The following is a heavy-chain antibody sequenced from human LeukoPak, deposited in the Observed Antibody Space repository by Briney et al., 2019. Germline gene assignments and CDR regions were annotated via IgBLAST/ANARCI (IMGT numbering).Heavy chain of an antibody. V-gene: IGHV3-21*01. Sequence: GGSLRLSCTASGFTFSSYSMNWVRQAPGKGLEWVSSISTSSSYIYYADSVKGRFTISRDNAKNSLYLQMNSLRAEDTAVYYCARDGDYYGSGSYRDGFDIWGQGTMVTVSS. CDR1: GFTFSSYS. J-gene: IGHJ3*02. CDR3: ARDGDYYGSGSYRDGFDI. D-gene: IGHD3-10*01. CDR2: ISTSSSYI.